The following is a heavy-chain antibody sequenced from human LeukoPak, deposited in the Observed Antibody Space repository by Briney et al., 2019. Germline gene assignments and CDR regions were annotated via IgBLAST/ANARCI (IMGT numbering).Heavy chain of an antibody. J-gene: IGHJ4*02. CDR2: MNPNSGDT. V-gene: IGHV1-8*01. D-gene: IGHD3-22*01. CDR3: GRGLGTYDSSEYTWPMILF. Sequence: ASVKVSCKASGYTFTSYEINWVRQATGQGLEWMGWMNPNSGDTAYAQKFQGRITMTRSTSISTAYMELSSLRSEDTAVYYCGRGLGTYDSSEYTWPMILFWGQGTLVTVSS. CDR1: GYTFTSYE.